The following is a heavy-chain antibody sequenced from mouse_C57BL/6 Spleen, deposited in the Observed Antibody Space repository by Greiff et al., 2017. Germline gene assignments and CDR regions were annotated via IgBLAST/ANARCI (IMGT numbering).Heavy chain of an antibody. D-gene: IGHD2-4*01. J-gene: IGHJ3*01. CDR1: GYSITSGYY. V-gene: IGHV3-6*01. CDR2: ISYDGSN. CDR3: ARERDYEAWFAY. Sequence: EVQLQQSGPGLVKPSQSLSLTCSVTGYSITSGYYWNWIRQFPGNKLEWMGYISYDGSNNYNPSLKNRISITRDTSKNQFFLKLNSVTTEDTATYYCARERDYEAWFAYWGQGTLVTVSA.